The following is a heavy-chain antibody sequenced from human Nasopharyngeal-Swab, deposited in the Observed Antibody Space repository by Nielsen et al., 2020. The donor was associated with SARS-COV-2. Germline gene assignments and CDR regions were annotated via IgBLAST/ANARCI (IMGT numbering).Heavy chain of an antibody. CDR1: GGSVSSGSYY. V-gene: IGHV4-61*01. CDR2: IYYSGST. Sequence: SETLSLTCTVSGGSVSSGSYYWSWIRQPPGKGLEWIGYIYYSGSTNYNPSLKSRVTISVDTSKNQFHLKLSSVTAEDTAVYYGAREPDTMIAVSPDAFDIWGQGTMVTVSS. J-gene: IGHJ3*02. CDR3: AREPDTMIAVSPDAFDI. D-gene: IGHD3-22*01.